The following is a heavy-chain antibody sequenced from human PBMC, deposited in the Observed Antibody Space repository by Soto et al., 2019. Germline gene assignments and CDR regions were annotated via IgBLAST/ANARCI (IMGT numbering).Heavy chain of an antibody. CDR2: IYPTGST. CDR3: ATGRSEVVPGAMDT. D-gene: IGHD2-2*01. CDR1: GDSFSNYY. V-gene: IGHV4-4*07. Sequence: PSETLSLTCTVSGDSFSNYYCNWVRKSAGKGLEWIGRIYPTGSTTYNPSLKSRLTMSVDTSKNQFSLRLTSMTAADTAVYYCATGRSEVVPGAMDTWGQGXLVTVSS. J-gene: IGHJ5*02.